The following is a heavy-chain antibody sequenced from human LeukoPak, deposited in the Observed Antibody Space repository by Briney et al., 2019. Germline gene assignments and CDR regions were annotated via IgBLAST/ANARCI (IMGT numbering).Heavy chain of an antibody. J-gene: IGHJ4*02. CDR2: IIPILGIA. V-gene: IGHV1-69*04. CDR1: GGTFSSYT. Sequence: GASVQVSCKASGGTFSSYTISWVRQAPGQGLEWMGRIIPILGIANYAQKFKGRVTITADKSTSTAYMELSSLRSEDTAVYYCARDRGYCSGGSCYTVDWGQGTLVTVSS. D-gene: IGHD2-15*01. CDR3: ARDRGYCSGGSCYTVD.